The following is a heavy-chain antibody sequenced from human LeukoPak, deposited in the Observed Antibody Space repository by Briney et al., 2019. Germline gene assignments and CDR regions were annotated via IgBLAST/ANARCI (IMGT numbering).Heavy chain of an antibody. CDR3: ARTAYYYDSSGYDDAFDI. CDR1: GFTFSDYY. CDR2: ISSSGSTR. D-gene: IGHD3-22*01. Sequence: KTGGSLRLSCAASGFTFSDYYMSWIRQAPGKGLEWVSHISSSGSTRYYADSVKGRFTISRDNAKNSLYLQMNSLRAEDTAVYYCARTAYYYDSSGYDDAFDIWGQGTMVTVS. J-gene: IGHJ3*02. V-gene: IGHV3-11*01.